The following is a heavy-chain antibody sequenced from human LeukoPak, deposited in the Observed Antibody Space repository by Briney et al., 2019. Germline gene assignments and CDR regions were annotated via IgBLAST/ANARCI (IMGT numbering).Heavy chain of an antibody. Sequence: ASVKVCCKASGYTFTGCYMHWVRQAPGQGLVWMRWMNPNSGDIGYAQKFQGRVTITRNTSISTAYMELSSMRSEDTAVYYCARDVNRYCSSTSCYTLRGDYYYMDVWGKGTTVTVSS. CDR1: GYTFTGCY. D-gene: IGHD2-2*02. CDR3: ARDVNRYCSSTSCYTLRGDYYYMDV. V-gene: IGHV1-8*03. J-gene: IGHJ6*03. CDR2: MNPNSGDI.